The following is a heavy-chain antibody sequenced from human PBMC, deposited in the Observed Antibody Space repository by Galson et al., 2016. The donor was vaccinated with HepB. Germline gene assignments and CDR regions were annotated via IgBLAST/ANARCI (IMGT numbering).Heavy chain of an antibody. CDR1: GFIFRNYQ. Sequence: SLRLSCAASGFIFRNYQMSWVRQAPGKGPEWVSVIYSGDNTYYGDSVKGRFTTSRDNSKNTVYLQLNSLRAEDTAVYYCARGPLGEFQSYYFDQWGQGTLVTVSS. J-gene: IGHJ4*02. D-gene: IGHD3-16*01. CDR3: ARGPLGEFQSYYFDQ. V-gene: IGHV3-53*01. CDR2: IYSGDNT.